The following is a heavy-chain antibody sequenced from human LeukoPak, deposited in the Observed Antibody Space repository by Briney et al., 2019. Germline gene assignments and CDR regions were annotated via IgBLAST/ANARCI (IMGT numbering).Heavy chain of an antibody. V-gene: IGHV3-74*01. D-gene: IGHD2-15*01. CDR3: ARDCGGDSCYDY. J-gene: IGHJ4*02. Sequence: GGSLRLSCAASGFTFSSYWMHWVRQAPGKGLVWVSRINSDGSSTTYVDSVKGRFTISRDNAKNSLYLQMNSLRAEDTAVYYCARDCGGDSCYDYWGQGTLVTVSS. CDR2: INSDGSST. CDR1: GFTFSSYW.